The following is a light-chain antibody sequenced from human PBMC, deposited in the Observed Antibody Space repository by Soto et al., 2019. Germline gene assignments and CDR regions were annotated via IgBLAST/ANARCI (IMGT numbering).Light chain of an antibody. CDR1: SSDVGRYKY. CDR2: EVS. J-gene: IGLJ1*01. V-gene: IGLV2-14*01. CDR3: SSYTSSSTYV. Sequence: QSVLTQPASVSGSPGQSITISCTGTSSDVGRYKYVSWYQQHPGKVPKLMIYEVSNRPSGVSNRFSGSKSGNTASLTISGLQAEDEADYYCSSYTSSSTYVFGTGTKLTVL.